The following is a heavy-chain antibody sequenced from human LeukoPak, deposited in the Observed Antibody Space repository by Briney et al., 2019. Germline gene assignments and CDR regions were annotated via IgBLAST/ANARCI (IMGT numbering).Heavy chain of an antibody. CDR3: ARASQAARGDY. D-gene: IGHD6-13*01. J-gene: IGHJ4*02. CDR2: VSGGGGTT. CDR1: GFTFSSYA. V-gene: IGHV3-23*01. Sequence: PGGSLRLSCAASGFTFSSYAMSWVRQAPGKGLEWVSTVSGGGGTTYYADSVKGRFTISRDNAKNTLYLQMNSLRAEDTAVYYCARASQAARGDYWGQGTLVTVST.